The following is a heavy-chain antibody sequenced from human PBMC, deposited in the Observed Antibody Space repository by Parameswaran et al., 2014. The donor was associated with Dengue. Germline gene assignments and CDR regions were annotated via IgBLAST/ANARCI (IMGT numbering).Heavy chain of an antibody. V-gene: IGHV4-34*01. Sequence: RWIRQPPGKGLEWIGEINHSGSTNYNPSLKSRVTISVDTSKNQFSLKLSSVTAADTAVYYCARLPFPSNYVFDYWGQGTLVTVSS. D-gene: IGHD4-11*01. CDR2: INHSGST. CDR3: ARLPFPSNYVFDY. J-gene: IGHJ4*02.